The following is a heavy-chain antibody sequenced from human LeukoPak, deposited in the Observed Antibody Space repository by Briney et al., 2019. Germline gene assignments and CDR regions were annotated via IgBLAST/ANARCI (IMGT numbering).Heavy chain of an antibody. V-gene: IGHV4-4*02. D-gene: IGHD5-24*01. J-gene: IGHJ4*02. CDR2: IYHSGST. Sequence: KPSETLSLTCAVSGGSISSSNWWSWVRQPPGKGLEWIGEIYHSGSTNYNPFLKSRVTISVDKSKNQFSLKLSSVTAADTAVYYCARDRGGPGRAGYFVDWGQGTQVTVSS. CDR1: GGSISSSNW. CDR3: ARDRGGPGRAGYFVD.